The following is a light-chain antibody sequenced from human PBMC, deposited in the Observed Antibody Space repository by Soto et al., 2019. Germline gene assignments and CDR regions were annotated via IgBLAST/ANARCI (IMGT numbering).Light chain of an antibody. CDR3: CSYAATSTLV. J-gene: IGLJ3*02. V-gene: IGLV2-11*01. CDR2: DVI. CDR1: SSDVGIYNY. Sequence: QSALTPPRSVSGSPGPSVTISCTGTSSDVGIYNYVSWYQHHPGKAPKLIIYDVIKRPSGVPDRFSGSKSGITASLTISGLQADDEADYYCCSYAATSTLVFGGGTKLTVL.